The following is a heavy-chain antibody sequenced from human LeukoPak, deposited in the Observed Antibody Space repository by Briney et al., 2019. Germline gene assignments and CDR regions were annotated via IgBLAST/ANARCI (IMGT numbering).Heavy chain of an antibody. CDR3: ARGDNWNYGIDY. CDR2: ISSTSSIT. Sequence: PGGSLRLSCTASGFKFDDYDMSWVRQAPGKGLEWVSYISSTSSITYYADSVQGRFTISRDNAENSLYLQMNSLRAEDTAVYYCARGDNWNYGIDYWGQGTLVTVSS. CDR1: GFKFDDYD. J-gene: IGHJ4*02. V-gene: IGHV3-48*01. D-gene: IGHD1-7*01.